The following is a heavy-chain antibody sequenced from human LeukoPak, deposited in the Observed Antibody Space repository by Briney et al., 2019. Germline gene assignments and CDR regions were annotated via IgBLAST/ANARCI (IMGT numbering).Heavy chain of an antibody. J-gene: IGHJ5*02. CDR2: INAGNGNT. V-gene: IGHV1-3*01. Sequence: ASVKVSCKASGYTFTSYAMHWVRQAPGQRLEWMGWINAGNGNTKYSQKFQGRVTITRDTSASTAYMELSSLRSEDTAVYYCARDYYGSGSYSTFDPWGQGTLVTVSS. CDR1: GYTFTSYA. D-gene: IGHD3-10*01. CDR3: ARDYYGSGSYSTFDP.